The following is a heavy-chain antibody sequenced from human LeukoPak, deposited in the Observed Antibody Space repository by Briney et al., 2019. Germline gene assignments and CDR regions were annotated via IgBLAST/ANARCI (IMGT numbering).Heavy chain of an antibody. Sequence: GASVKVSCKASGGTFSSYAISWVRQAPGQGLEWMGRIIPIFGIANYAQKFQGRVTITADKSTSTAYMELSSLRSEDTAEYYCARDLEGVTIFGVVPFFDYWGQGTLVTVSS. D-gene: IGHD3-3*01. CDR2: IIPIFGIA. J-gene: IGHJ4*02. V-gene: IGHV1-69*04. CDR1: GGTFSSYA. CDR3: ARDLEGVTIFGVVPFFDY.